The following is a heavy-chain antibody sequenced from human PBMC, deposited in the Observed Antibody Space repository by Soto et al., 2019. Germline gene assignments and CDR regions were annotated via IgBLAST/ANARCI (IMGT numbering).Heavy chain of an antibody. CDR2: IAYNGNT. V-gene: IGHV1-18*04. Sequence: GASVKVSCKTSGFSFSTYGINWVRQAPGQGLEWMGWIAYNGNTHYAQKFQGRVTITADTSTSTGYMELRSLSSGDTAVYYCVRDLGGWPLDYWGQGTLVTVSS. D-gene: IGHD2-15*01. CDR3: VRDLGGWPLDY. CDR1: GFSFSTYG. J-gene: IGHJ4*02.